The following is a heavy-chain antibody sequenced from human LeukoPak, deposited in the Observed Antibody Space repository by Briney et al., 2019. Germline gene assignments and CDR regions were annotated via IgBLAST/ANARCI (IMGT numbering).Heavy chain of an antibody. Sequence: SETLSLTCTVSGGSISSYYWSWIRQPPGKGLEWIGYIYYSGSTNYNPSLKSRVTISVDTSKNQFSLKLSSVTAADTAVYYCARGGYYDGRGGHRYYYHGMDVWGQGTTVTVSS. CDR3: ARGGYYDGRGGHRYYYHGMDV. V-gene: IGHV4-59*01. CDR1: GGSISSYY. J-gene: IGHJ6*02. D-gene: IGHD3-22*01. CDR2: IYYSGST.